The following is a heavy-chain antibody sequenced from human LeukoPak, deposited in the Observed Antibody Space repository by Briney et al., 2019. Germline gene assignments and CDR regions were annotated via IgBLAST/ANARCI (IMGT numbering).Heavy chain of an antibody. V-gene: IGHV4-39*01. CDR2: MYYSGTP. CDR1: GGSLSSSSFY. J-gene: IGHJ1*01. Sequence: PSETLSLTCTVSGGSLSSSSFYWGWIRQAPGKGLEWVASMYYSGTPYYNPSLKSRVTISADTSKKRFSLKLRSVTAADTAVYYCTRGSYDVLTGYSTLGEFWGQGTLVIVSS. CDR3: TRGSYDVLTGYSTLGEF. D-gene: IGHD3-9*01.